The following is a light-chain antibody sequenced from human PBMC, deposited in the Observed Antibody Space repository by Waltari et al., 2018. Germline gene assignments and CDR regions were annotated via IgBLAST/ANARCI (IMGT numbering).Light chain of an antibody. CDR1: SSDVGGYNY. CDR2: EVT. CDR3: NSYAGRNRLGV. J-gene: IGLJ2*01. Sequence: QSALTQPPSASGSPGQPVTISCTGTSSDVGGYNYVPWYQQHPGKAPKSIIYEVTKRPSGVPDRFSGSKSGNTASLTVSGLQADDEADYYCNSYAGRNRLGVFGGGTKVTVL. V-gene: IGLV2-8*01.